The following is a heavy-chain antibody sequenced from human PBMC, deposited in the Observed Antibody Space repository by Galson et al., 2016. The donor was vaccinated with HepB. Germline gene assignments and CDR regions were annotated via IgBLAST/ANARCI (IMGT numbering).Heavy chain of an antibody. D-gene: IGHD5-12*01. J-gene: IGHJ6*02. CDR1: GDSVSSHSAT. CDR3: ARVRSGYSGYANPYYYGMDV. V-gene: IGHV6-1*01. CDR2: TYYRSKWYN. Sequence: CAISGDSVSSHSATWNWIRQSPSRGLEWLGRTYYRSKWYNDYALSVKGRITINPDTSKNQFSLQLNSVTPEDTAVYYCARVRSGYSGYANPYYYGMDVWGQGTTVTVSS.